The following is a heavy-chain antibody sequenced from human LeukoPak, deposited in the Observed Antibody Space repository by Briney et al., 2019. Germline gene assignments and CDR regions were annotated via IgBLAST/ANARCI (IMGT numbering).Heavy chain of an antibody. CDR1: GYSISSGYY. Sequence: SETLSLTCTVSGYSISSGYYRGWIRQPPGKGLEWIGSIYHSGSTYYNPSLKSRVTISVDTSKNQFSLKLSSVTAADTAVYYCARGKITGTTRDFDYWGQGTLVTVSS. V-gene: IGHV4-38-2*02. CDR3: ARGKITGTTRDFDY. CDR2: IYHSGST. J-gene: IGHJ4*02. D-gene: IGHD1-7*01.